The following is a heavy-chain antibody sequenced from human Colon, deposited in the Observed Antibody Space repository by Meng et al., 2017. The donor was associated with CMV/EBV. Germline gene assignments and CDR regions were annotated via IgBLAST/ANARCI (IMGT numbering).Heavy chain of an antibody. CDR3: ARGVIAVGQRHYFDH. CDR2: ISGGGTST. CDR1: GFNFSSSA. V-gene: IGHV3-23*01. Sequence: GGSLRLSCAASGFNFSSSAMSWVRQAPRKGLEWVSSISGGGTSTYYADSVKGRFTISRDTPKNTLFLQLNSLRAEDTAVYYCARGVIAVGQRHYFDHWGQGTLVTVSS. D-gene: IGHD6-19*01. J-gene: IGHJ4*02.